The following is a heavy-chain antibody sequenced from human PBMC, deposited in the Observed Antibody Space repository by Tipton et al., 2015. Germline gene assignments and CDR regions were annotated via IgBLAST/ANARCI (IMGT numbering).Heavy chain of an antibody. D-gene: IGHD6-13*01. CDR1: GGSLTSGTFY. CDR3: ARGSAAEGGAFDI. V-gene: IGHV4-61*01. CDR2: IYYSGST. Sequence: TLSLTCTVSGGSLTSGTFYWSWIRQPPGKGLEWIGFIYYSGSTKYNPSLQSRVIMSVDTSKNQFSLKLSSVTAADTAVYYCARGSAAEGGAFDIWGQGTMVTVSS. J-gene: IGHJ3*02.